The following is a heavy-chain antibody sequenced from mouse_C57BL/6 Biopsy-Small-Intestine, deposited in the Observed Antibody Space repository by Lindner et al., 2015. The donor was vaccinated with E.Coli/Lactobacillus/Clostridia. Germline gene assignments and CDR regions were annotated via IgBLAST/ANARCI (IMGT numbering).Heavy chain of an antibody. D-gene: IGHD3-1*01. CDR2: IDASNGKT. Sequence: SVKVSCKGSGFTFTSHAIHWVRQAPGQRLEWMGWIDASNGKTIYSQTFQGRVTFTRDTSATTAYMELSSLRSEDTALYYCARQLPLTYLDYWGQGTLVTVSS. J-gene: IGHJ4*01. CDR1: GFTFTSHA. CDR3: ARQLPLTYLDY. V-gene: IGHV1-66*01.